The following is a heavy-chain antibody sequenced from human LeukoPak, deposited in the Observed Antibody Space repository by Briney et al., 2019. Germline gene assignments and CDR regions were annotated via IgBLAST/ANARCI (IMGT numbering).Heavy chain of an antibody. CDR3: ASPPPYYGSGNDDAFDI. J-gene: IGHJ3*02. V-gene: IGHV3-23*01. CDR2: INGGGGST. CDR1: GFTFSSYA. Sequence: GGSLRLSCAASGFTFSSYAMSWVRQAPGKGLEWVSSINGGGGSTYYADSVKGRFTISRDNSKNTLYLQMNSLRAEDTAVYYCASPPPYYGSGNDDAFDIWGQGTMVTVSS. D-gene: IGHD3-10*01.